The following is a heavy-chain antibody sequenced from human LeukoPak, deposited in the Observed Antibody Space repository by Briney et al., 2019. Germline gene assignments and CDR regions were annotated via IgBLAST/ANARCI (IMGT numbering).Heavy chain of an antibody. J-gene: IGHJ5*02. D-gene: IGHD2-2*01. V-gene: IGHV1-69*05. CDR3: ARDRCSSTSCHDSPNWFHP. CDR1: GGTFSSYA. Sequence: GASVKVSCKASGGTFSSYAIRWVRQAPGQGLEWMGGIIPIFGTANYAQKFQGRVTITTDESTSTAYMELSSLRSEDTAVYYCARDRCSSTSCHDSPNWFHPWGQGTLVTVSS. CDR2: IIPIFGTA.